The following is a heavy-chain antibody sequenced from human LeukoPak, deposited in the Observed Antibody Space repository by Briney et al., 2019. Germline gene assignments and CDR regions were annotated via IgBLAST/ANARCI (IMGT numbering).Heavy chain of an antibody. V-gene: IGHV3-30*04. J-gene: IGHJ3*01. Sequence: GKSLRRSCTASGFTFRDYAVHWVRQAPGKGLEWVALISTDSINKYYADSVAGRFTVSRDDSNITLFLHLDTLKTEDTAVYFCARRPRGYALDVWGQGTMVTVS. CDR3: ARRPRGYALDV. CDR1: GFTFRDYA. CDR2: ISTDSINK.